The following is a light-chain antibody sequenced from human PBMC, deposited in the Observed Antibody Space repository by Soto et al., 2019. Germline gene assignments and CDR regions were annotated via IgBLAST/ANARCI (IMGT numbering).Light chain of an antibody. CDR3: QQYNNWPRT. CDR1: QSVSSN. Sequence: EIVMTQSPATLSVSPGERATLSCRASQSVSSNLAWHQQKPGQAPRLLFYGASTRATGIPARFSGSGSGTEFTLTISSLQSEDFAVYYCQQYNNWPRTFGQGTKVEIK. V-gene: IGKV3-15*01. J-gene: IGKJ1*01. CDR2: GAS.